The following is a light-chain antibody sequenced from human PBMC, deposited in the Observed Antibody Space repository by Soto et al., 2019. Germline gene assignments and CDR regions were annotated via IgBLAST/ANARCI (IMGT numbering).Light chain of an antibody. CDR3: TSHTASSTWV. CDR1: SSDVGYDNY. J-gene: IGLJ7*01. Sequence: QSVLTQPASVSGSPGQSITISCTGTSSDVGYDNYVSWFQQHPGKAPKLMIYEVSRRPSGVSNRFSGYKSANTASLTISGLQAEDEADYYCTSHTASSTWVFGGGTQLTVL. CDR2: EVS. V-gene: IGLV2-14*01.